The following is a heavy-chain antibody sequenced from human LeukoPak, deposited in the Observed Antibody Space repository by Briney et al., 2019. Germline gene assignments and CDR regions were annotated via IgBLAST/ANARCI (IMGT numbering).Heavy chain of an antibody. J-gene: IGHJ5*02. CDR3: ARDPRWAAGTPNWFDP. D-gene: IGHD6-13*01. Sequence: EASVKVSCKASGYTFTSYGISWVRQAPGQGLEWMGWISAYNGNTNYAQKLQGRVTMTTDTSTSTAYMELRSLRSDDTAVYYCARDPRWAAGTPNWFDPWGQGTLVTVSS. V-gene: IGHV1-18*01. CDR1: GYTFTSYG. CDR2: ISAYNGNT.